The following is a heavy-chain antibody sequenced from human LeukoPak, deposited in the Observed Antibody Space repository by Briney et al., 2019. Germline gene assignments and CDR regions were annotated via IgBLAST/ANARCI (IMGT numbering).Heavy chain of an antibody. CDR2: IYHSGST. J-gene: IGHJ4*02. Sequence: SETLSLTCTVSGYSISSGYYWGWIRQPPGKGLEWIGSIYHSGSTYYNPSLKSRVTISVDTSKNQFSLKLSSVTAADTAVYYCARRIVVVVAATYYFDYWGQGTLVTVSS. CDR3: ARRIVVVVAATYYFDY. CDR1: GYSISSGYY. D-gene: IGHD2-15*01. V-gene: IGHV4-38-2*02.